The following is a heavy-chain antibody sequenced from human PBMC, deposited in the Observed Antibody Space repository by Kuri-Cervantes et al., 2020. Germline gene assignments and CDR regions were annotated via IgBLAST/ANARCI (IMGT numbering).Heavy chain of an antibody. D-gene: IGHD2-2*01. CDR2: IYYSGST. J-gene: IGHJ5*02. CDR1: GGSISSGDYY. CDR3: ARYCSSTSCYDWFDP. Sequence: SCTVSGGSISSGDYYWSWIRQPPGKGLEWIGYIYYSGSTYYNPSLKSRVTISVDTSKNRFSLKLSSVTAADTAVYYCARYCSSTSCYDWFDPWGQGTLVTVSS. V-gene: IGHV4-30-4*01.